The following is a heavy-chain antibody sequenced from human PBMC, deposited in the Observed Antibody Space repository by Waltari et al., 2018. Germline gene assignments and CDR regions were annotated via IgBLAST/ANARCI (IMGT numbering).Heavy chain of an antibody. Sequence: LVQSGAEVKKPGASVKVSCKASGHPFTGYAILWVRQAPGQGLEWMGRINPKNGDTHYAQNFQGRVALTTDTSTNTAFMELQRLRSDDTAVYYCLRDSSGSHFDYWGQGTLVTVSS. V-gene: IGHV1-2*06. CDR1: GHPFTGYA. CDR2: INPKNGDT. D-gene: IGHD3-22*01. J-gene: IGHJ4*02. CDR3: LRDSSGSHFDY.